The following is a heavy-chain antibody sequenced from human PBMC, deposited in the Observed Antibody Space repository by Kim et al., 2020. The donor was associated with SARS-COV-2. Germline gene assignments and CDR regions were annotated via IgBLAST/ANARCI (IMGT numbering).Heavy chain of an antibody. CDR1: GFTFSSYA. CDR3: AKVQFLSAGNPFDY. CDR2: IYSGGTNT. V-gene: IGHV3-23*03. Sequence: GGSLRLSCSASGFTFSSYAMTWVRQAPGKGLEWVSIIYSGGTNTYDADSVKGRFTISRDNSKNTLYLRMNSLRAEDTAVYFCAKVQFLSAGNPFDYWGQGTLVTVSS. J-gene: IGHJ4*02. D-gene: IGHD3-10*01.